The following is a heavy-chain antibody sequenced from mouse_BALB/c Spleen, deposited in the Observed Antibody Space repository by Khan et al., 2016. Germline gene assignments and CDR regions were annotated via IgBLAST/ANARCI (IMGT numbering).Heavy chain of an antibody. V-gene: IGHV1-9*01. CDR1: GYTFSSYW. CDR3: ARSNRVDAMDY. CDR2: ILPGSGST. J-gene: IGHJ4*01. Sequence: QVQLKQSGAELMKPGASVKISCKATGYTFSSYWIEWVKQRPGHGLEWIGEILPGSGSTNYNEKFKGKATFTADTSSNTAYMQLSSLTSEDSAVYYCARSNRVDAMDYWGQGTSVTVSS.